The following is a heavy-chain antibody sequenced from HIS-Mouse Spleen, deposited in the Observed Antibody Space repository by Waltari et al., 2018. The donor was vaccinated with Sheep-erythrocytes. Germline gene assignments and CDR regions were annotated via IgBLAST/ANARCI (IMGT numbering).Heavy chain of an antibody. V-gene: IGHV3-48*01. CDR1: GCTSSSYS. J-gene: IGHJ4*02. D-gene: IGHD2-15*01. CDR2: ISSRSSTI. Sequence: EVQLVESGGGLVQPGGSRRLSCAASGCTSSSYSMNWVRQAPGKGLEWVSYISSRSSTIYYADSVKGRFTISRDNAKNSLYLQMNSLRAEDTAVYYCARGSGSYYFDYWGQGTLVTVSS. CDR3: ARGSGSYYFDY.